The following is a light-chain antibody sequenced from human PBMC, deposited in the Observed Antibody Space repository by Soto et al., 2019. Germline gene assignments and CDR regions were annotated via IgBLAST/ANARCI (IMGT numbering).Light chain of an antibody. CDR1: QSLLHRDGRTY. V-gene: IGKV2-24*01. CDR2: KVS. Sequence: DIVMTQTPLSSRVTLGQPASISCRSSQSLLHRDGRTYRSWLQQRPGQPPRLLIYKVSNRLSGVPDRFSGRGAGTDFTLEISMVEADDVGVYYCMQATQFPPYTFGQWTKLEIE. J-gene: IGKJ2*01. CDR3: MQATQFPPYT.